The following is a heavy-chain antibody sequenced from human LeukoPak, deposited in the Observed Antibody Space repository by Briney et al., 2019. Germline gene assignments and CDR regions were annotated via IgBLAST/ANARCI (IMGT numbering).Heavy chain of an antibody. V-gene: IGHV4-61*01. Sequence: SETLSLTCTVSGGSISSGSYYWSWIRQPPGKGLEWIGYIYYSGSTNYNPSLKSRVTISVDTSKNQFSLKLSSVTAADTAVYYCARGQGATVPQVGKNWFDPWGQGTRVTVSS. CDR1: GGSISSGSYY. CDR2: IYYSGST. CDR3: ARGQGATVPQVGKNWFDP. D-gene: IGHD1-26*01. J-gene: IGHJ5*02.